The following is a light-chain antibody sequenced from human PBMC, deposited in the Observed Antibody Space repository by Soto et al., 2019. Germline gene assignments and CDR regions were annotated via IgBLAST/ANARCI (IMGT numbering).Light chain of an antibody. V-gene: IGKV1-39*01. Sequence: DIQMTQSPSSLSASVGDRVTITCRASQVISNYLNWYQQKPGKAPNLLIYGATSLQSGAPSRFSGSGSGTDFTLTISSVQPEDFATYYCQQSYSTLLYTFGQGTELEIK. J-gene: IGKJ2*01. CDR2: GAT. CDR3: QQSYSTLLYT. CDR1: QVISNY.